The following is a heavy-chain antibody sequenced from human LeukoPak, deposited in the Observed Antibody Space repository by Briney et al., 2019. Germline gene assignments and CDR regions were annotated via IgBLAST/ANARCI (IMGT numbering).Heavy chain of an antibody. J-gene: IGHJ5*02. D-gene: IGHD3-10*01. CDR3: ARETMPPRITMVRGADGWFDP. CDR1: GGSISSYY. V-gene: IGHV4-59*12. Sequence: SETLSLTCSVSGGSISSYYWSWIRQPPGKGLEWIGYIYYSGSTNYNPSLKSRVTISVDTSENQFSLILSSVTAADTAVYYCARETMPPRITMVRGADGWFDPWGQGTLVTVSS. CDR2: IYYSGST.